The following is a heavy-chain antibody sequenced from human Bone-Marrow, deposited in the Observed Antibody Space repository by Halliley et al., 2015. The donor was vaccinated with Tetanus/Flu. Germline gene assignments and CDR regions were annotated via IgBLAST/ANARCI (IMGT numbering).Heavy chain of an antibody. Sequence: TLSLTCTVSGDSLSSGTYDWGWIRQPPGKGLEWIGTFYYSGSTYYNPSLRSRVTIFVDTSKNQFSLKLSSVTAADRAVYYCARGLIMDVWGQGTTVTVSS. CDR1: GDSLSSGTYD. J-gene: IGHJ6*02. CDR3: ARGLIMDV. CDR2: FYYSGST. V-gene: IGHV4-39*01.